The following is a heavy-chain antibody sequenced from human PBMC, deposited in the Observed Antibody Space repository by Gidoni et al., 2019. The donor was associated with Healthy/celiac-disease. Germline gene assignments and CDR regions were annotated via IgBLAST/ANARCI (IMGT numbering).Heavy chain of an antibody. V-gene: IGHV1-69*01. D-gene: IGHD2-21*01. J-gene: IGHJ6*02. Sequence: QVQLVQSGAEVKKPGSSVKVACKASGGTFSSYAISWVRQAPGQGLEWMGGIIPIFGTANYAQKFQGRVTITADESTSTAYMELSSLRSEDTAVYYCASSLSYDCGGDCYSDYYYGMDVWGQGTTVTVSS. CDR1: GGTFSSYA. CDR3: ASSLSYDCGGDCYSDYYYGMDV. CDR2: IIPIFGTA.